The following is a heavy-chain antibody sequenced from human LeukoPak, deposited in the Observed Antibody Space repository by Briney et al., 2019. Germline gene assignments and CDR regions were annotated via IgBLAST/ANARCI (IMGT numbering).Heavy chain of an antibody. V-gene: IGHV1-2*02. Sequence: EASVKVSCKTSGYNFTSYGFSWLRQAPGQGLEWMGWINPNSGGTNYAQKFQGRVTMTRDTSISTAYMELSRLRSDDTAVYYCARDRVPGQLVLGYWGQGTLVTVSS. D-gene: IGHD6-6*01. J-gene: IGHJ4*02. CDR2: INPNSGGT. CDR3: ARDRVPGQLVLGY. CDR1: GYNFTSYG.